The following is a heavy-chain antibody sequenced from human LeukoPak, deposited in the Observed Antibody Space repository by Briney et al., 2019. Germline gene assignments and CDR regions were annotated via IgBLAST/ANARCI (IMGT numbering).Heavy chain of an antibody. CDR1: DGSISSYY. V-gene: IGHV4-59*01. J-gene: IGHJ6*03. Sequence: PSETLFLTCTVSDGSISSYYWNWIRQPPGEGLEWIGNVYYSGGTNYNSSLKSRVTILLDTSKNQISLILSSVTTADTAVYYCAGSPGEYYYMDVWASGTTVTVSS. CDR3: AGSPGEYYYMDV. CDR2: VYYSGGT. D-gene: IGHD3-16*01.